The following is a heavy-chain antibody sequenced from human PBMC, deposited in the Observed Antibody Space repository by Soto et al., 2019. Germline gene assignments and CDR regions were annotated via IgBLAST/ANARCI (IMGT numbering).Heavy chain of an antibody. CDR1: GDSRSTYY. CDR2: ISYSGNT. J-gene: IGHJ4*02. Sequence: SETLSLTCTFSGDSRSTYYWSWIRQPPGKGLEWIGYISYSGNTKYNPSLKGRVTMSIDTSKNQLSLKVTSVTPADTAVYYCACRRGYRGSPIEFWGQGTQVTVS. V-gene: IGHV4-59*01. D-gene: IGHD5-12*01. CDR3: ACRRGYRGSPIEF.